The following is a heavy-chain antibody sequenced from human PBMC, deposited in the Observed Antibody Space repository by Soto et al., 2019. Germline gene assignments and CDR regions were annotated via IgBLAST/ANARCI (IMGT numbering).Heavy chain of an antibody. CDR3: AKGGGYSSGPNDAFDI. V-gene: IGHV3-30*18. CDR2: ISDDGNNR. Sequence: PGGSLRLSGAASAFTFSNYGMHWVRQAPGKGLEWVAVISDDGNNRYNAASVRGRFIISRDNSKNTLYLQMNSPRAEDTAVYYCAKGGGYSSGPNDAFDIWGQGTMVTVSS. J-gene: IGHJ3*02. D-gene: IGHD5-18*01. CDR1: AFTFSNYG.